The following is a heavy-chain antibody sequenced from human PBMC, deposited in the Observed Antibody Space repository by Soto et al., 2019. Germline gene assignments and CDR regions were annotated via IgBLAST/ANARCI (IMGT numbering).Heavy chain of an antibody. CDR2: IWYDGSTK. Sequence: QVQLVESGGGVVHPGRSLRLSCAASGFTFSSYGMHWVRQAPGKGLEWVAVIWYDGSTKYYADSVKGRFTISSDNSKNTLYLQMNRLRAEDTAVYYCAREGYSYGSYYYYGMDVWGQGTTVTVSS. CDR1: GFTFSSYG. CDR3: AREGYSYGSYYYYGMDV. J-gene: IGHJ6*02. V-gene: IGHV3-33*01. D-gene: IGHD5-18*01.